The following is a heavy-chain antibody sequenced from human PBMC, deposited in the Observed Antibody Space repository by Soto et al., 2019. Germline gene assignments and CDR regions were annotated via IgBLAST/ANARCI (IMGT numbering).Heavy chain of an antibody. CDR1: GYSFTTYW. D-gene: IGHD3-22*01. J-gene: IGHJ4*02. CDR2: IDPSDSQT. V-gene: IGHV5-10-1*01. CDR3: ARQIYDSDSGPNFQYYFDS. Sequence: PGESLQISCDASGYSFTTYWISWVRPMPGKGLEWMGRIDPSDSQTYYSPSFRGHVTISAAKSITTVFLQWSSLRASDTAMYYCARQIYDSDSGPNFQYYFDSWGQGTLVTVSS.